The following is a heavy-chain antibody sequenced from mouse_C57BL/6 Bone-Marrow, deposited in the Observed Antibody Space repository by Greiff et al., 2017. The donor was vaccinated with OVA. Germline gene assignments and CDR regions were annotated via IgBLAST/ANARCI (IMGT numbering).Heavy chain of an antibody. Sequence: EVMLVESGGGLVKPGGSLKLSCAASGFTFSSYTMSWVRQTPEKRLEWVATISGGGGNTYYPDSVKGRFTISRDNAKNTLYLQMSSLRSEDTALYYCANLYGSSYGGQGTLVTVSA. J-gene: IGHJ3*01. V-gene: IGHV5-9*01. D-gene: IGHD1-1*01. CDR2: ISGGGGNT. CDR1: GFTFSSYT. CDR3: ANLYGSSY.